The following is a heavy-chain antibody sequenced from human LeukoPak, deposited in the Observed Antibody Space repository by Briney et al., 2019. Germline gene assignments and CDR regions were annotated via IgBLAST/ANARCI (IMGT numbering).Heavy chain of an antibody. V-gene: IGHV3-43*02. D-gene: IGHD4-11*01. CDR1: GFTFDDYA. CDR3: AKDINTVTTGRYYGMDV. CDR2: ISGDGGST. Sequence: GGSLRLSCAASGFTFDDYAMHWVRQAPGKGLEWVSLISGDGGSTYYADSVKGRFTISRDNSKNSLYLQMNSLRTEDTALYYCAKDINTVTTGRYYGMDVWGQGTTVTVSS. J-gene: IGHJ6*02.